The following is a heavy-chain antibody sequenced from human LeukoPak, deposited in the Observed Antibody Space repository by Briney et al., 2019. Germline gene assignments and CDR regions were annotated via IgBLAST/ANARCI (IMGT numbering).Heavy chain of an antibody. Sequence: GGSLRLSCAASGFTFSSYGMSWVRQAPGKGLEWVSAISGSGGSTYYADSVKGRFTISRDNSKNTLYLQMNSLRAEDTAVYYCAREESGGDCYFDYWGQGTLVTVSS. CDR2: ISGSGGST. CDR1: GFTFSSYG. J-gene: IGHJ4*02. CDR3: AREESGGDCYFDY. D-gene: IGHD2-21*02. V-gene: IGHV3-23*01.